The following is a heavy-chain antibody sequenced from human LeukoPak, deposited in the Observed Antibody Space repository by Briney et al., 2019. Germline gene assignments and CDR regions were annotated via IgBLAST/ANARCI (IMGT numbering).Heavy chain of an antibody. V-gene: IGHV3-48*01. Sequence: QTGGSLRLSCAASGFTFSSYTMNWVRQAPGKGLEWVLYISSSGSTIYYADSVKGRFTISRDNAKNSLYLQMNSLRAEDTAVYYCARLTLRYQLPYGFDIWGQGTMVTVSS. CDR3: ARLTLRYQLPYGFDI. J-gene: IGHJ3*02. CDR1: GFTFSSYT. CDR2: ISSSGSTI. D-gene: IGHD2-2*01.